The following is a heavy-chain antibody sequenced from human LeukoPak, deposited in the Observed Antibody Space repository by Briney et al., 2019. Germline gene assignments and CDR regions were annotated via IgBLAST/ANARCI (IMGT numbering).Heavy chain of an antibody. CDR1: GGSISSGGYY. V-gene: IGHV4-31*03. CDR3: ARLRDDFYRYYMDV. CDR2: IYYSGST. D-gene: IGHD3-3*01. Sequence: SQTLSLTCTVSGGSISSGGYYWSWIRQHPGKGLEWTGYIYYSGSTYYNPSLKSRVTISVDTSKNQFSLKLSSVTAADTAVYYCARLRDDFYRYYMDVWGKGTTVTVSS. J-gene: IGHJ6*03.